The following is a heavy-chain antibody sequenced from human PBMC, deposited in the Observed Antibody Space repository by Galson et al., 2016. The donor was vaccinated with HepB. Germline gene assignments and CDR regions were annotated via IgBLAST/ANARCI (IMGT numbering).Heavy chain of an antibody. V-gene: IGHV4-34*01. J-gene: IGHJ4*02. CDR1: GESVSDYY. CDR2: VSHSGVT. Sequence: SETLSLTCAVYGESVSDYYWTWIRQAPGRGLEWIGEVSHSGVTNYSPSLKSRVTISVDTSKNQFSLKLTSVTAADTAVFYCARWRFFNEHSERWSGPAGDSWGQGTLVTVS. CDR3: ARWRFFNEHSERWSGPAGDS. D-gene: IGHD3-3*01.